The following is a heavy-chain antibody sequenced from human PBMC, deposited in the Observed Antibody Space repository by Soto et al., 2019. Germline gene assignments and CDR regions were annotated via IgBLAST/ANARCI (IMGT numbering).Heavy chain of an antibody. CDR2: ISYDGSNK. Sequence: QVPLVESGGXVXQXGRSLRLSCAASGFTFSSYGMHWVRQAPGKGLEWVAVISYDGSNKYYADSVKGRFTISRDNSKNTLYLQMNSLRAEDTAVYYCAKEGEAAAGTFDYWGQGTLVTVSS. CDR3: AKEGEAAAGTFDY. V-gene: IGHV3-30*18. CDR1: GFTFSSYG. J-gene: IGHJ4*02. D-gene: IGHD6-13*01.